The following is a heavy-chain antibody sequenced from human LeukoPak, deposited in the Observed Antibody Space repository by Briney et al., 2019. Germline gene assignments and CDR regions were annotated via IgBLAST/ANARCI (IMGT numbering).Heavy chain of an antibody. D-gene: IGHD1-26*01. V-gene: IGHV3-23*01. CDR3: AKDCREGDYYYGMDV. CDR2: ISGSGVST. J-gene: IGHJ6*04. CDR1: GFTFSSYA. Sequence: PGGSLRLSCAASGFTFSSYAMSWVRQGPGKGLEWISAISGSGVSTYYADSVKGRFPISRDNSKITLYLQMNSLRAEDTAVYYCAKDCREGDYYYGMDVWGTGTTVTVSS.